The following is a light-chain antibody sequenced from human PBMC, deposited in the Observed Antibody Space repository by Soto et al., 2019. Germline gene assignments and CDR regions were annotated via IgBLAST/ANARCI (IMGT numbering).Light chain of an antibody. CDR1: SSDVGGYNY. CDR2: DVS. J-gene: IGLJ1*01. V-gene: IGLV2-14*01. CDR3: SSCTSSSTYV. Sequence: QSALTQPASVSGSPGQSITISCTGTSSDVGGYNYVSWYQQHPGKAPKLMIYDVSNRPSGVSNRFSGSKSGNTASLTISGRQAEDEADYYCSSCTSSSTYVFGTGTKLTVL.